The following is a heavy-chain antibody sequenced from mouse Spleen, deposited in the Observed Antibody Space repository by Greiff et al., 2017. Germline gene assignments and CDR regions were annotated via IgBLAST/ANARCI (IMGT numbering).Heavy chain of an antibody. CDR2: IYPGSGST. J-gene: IGHJ4*01. D-gene: IGHD2-4*01. CDR1: GYTFTSYW. Sequence: QVQLQQPGAELVKPGASVKMSCKASGYTFTSYWITWVKQRPGQGLEWIGDIYPGSGSTNYNEKFKSKATLTVDTSSSTAYMQLSSLTSEDSAVYYCARSCSYDYSYYYAMDYWGQGTSVTVSS. V-gene: IGHV1-55*01. CDR3: ARSCSYDYSYYYAMDY.